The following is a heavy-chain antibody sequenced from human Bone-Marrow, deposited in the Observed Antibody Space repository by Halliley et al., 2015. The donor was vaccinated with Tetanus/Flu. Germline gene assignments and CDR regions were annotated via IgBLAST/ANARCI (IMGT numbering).Heavy chain of an antibody. CDR1: GFNFSSFA. V-gene: IGHV3-23*05. CDR3: ARLHSGSYLYFFDY. J-gene: IGHJ4*02. CDR2: IYTNGRT. D-gene: IGHD1-26*01. Sequence: SLRLSCLASGFNFSSFAMSWVRQAPGKGLEWVSAIYTNGRTFYADSVKGRFTISRDNSKNTLYLEMNSLRAADTAVYYCARLHSGSYLYFFDYWGQGALVTVSS.